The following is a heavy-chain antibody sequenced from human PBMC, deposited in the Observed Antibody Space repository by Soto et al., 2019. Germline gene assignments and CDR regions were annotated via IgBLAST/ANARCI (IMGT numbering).Heavy chain of an antibody. CDR2: IYYSGST. V-gene: IGHV4-31*11. CDR1: GGSSINGGYC. CDR3: ARMPLSCSSTSCYHYYYMDV. D-gene: IGHD2-2*01. J-gene: IGHJ6*03. Sequence: PSVTLSVTWAVAGGSSINGGYCWSRIRQHPGKGLEWIGYIYYSGSTYYNPSLKSRVTISVDTSKNQFSLKLSSVTAADTAVYYCARMPLSCSSTSCYHYYYMDVWGKGTTVTVSS.